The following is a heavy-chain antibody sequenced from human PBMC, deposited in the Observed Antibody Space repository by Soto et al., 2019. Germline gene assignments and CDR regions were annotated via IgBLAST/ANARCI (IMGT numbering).Heavy chain of an antibody. CDR3: ATTGPY. CDR1: GFTFSSYG. Sequence: QVQLVESGGGVVQPGRSLRLSCAASGFTFSSYGTHWVRQAPGKGLEWVAVIWFDGSNKFYADSVKGRFTISRDNSKNTVSLQMNSLRDEDSAAYYCATTGPYWGQGTLVTVSS. V-gene: IGHV3-33*01. J-gene: IGHJ4*02. CDR2: IWFDGSNK.